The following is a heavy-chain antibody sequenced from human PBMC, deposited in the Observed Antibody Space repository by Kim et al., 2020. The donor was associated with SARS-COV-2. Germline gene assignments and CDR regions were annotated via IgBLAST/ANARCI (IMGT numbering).Heavy chain of an antibody. D-gene: IGHD3-22*01. Sequence: KGRFTISRDNSKNTLYLQMNSLRAEDTAVYYCARDGYYYDSSGYSSHFDYWGQGTLVTVSS. V-gene: IGHV3-30*07. CDR3: ARDGYYYDSSGYSSHFDY. J-gene: IGHJ4*02.